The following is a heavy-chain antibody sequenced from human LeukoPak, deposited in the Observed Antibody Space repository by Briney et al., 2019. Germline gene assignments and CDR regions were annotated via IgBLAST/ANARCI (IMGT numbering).Heavy chain of an antibody. CDR1: GFTFSSYW. J-gene: IGHJ4*02. V-gene: IGHV3-74*01. Sequence: GGSLRLSCAASGFTFSSYWMHWVRQAPGKGLVWVSRINSDGSSTSYADSVKGRFTISRDNAKNTLYLQMNSLRAEDTAVYYCVVPAAIRIVGSFDYWGLGTLVTVSS. CDR2: INSDGSST. CDR3: VVPAAIRIVGSFDY. D-gene: IGHD2-2*02.